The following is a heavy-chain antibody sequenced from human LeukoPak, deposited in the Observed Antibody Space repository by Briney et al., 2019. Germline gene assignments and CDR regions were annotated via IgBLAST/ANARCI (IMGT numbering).Heavy chain of an antibody. V-gene: IGHV4-59*01. J-gene: IGHJ4*02. D-gene: IGHD2-2*01. Sequence: SETLSLTCTVSGGSISSYYWSWIRQPPGKGLEWIGYIYYSGSTNYNPSLKSRVTISVDTSKNQFSLKLRSVTAADTAVYYCARVRGYCSSTSCYALDYWGQGTLVTVSS. CDR3: ARVRGYCSSTSCYALDY. CDR2: IYYSGST. CDR1: GGSISSYY.